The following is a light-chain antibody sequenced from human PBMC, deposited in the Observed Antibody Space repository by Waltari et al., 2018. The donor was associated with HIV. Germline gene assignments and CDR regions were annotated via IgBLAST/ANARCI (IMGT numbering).Light chain of an antibody. J-gene: IGLJ2*01. CDR1: RSYVGDYNY. CDR3: SSYAGSNKLV. CDR2: EVT. V-gene: IGLV2-8*01. Sequence: QSALTQPASVSGSPGQSITISCTGTRSYVGDYNYVSWYQQLPGKAPKLIIYEVTERPSGVPDRFSGSKSGNTASLTVSGLQAEDEADYYCSSYAGSNKLVFGGGTKLTVV.